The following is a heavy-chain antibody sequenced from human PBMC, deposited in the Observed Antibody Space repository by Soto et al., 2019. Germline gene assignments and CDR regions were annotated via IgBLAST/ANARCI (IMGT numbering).Heavy chain of an antibody. CDR1: GFTFSSYG. Sequence: GGSLRLSCAASGFTFSSYGMHWVRQAPGKGLEWVAVIWYDGSNKYYADSVKGRFTISRDNSKNTLYLQMNSLRAEDTAVYYCARDHQDRDIVVVVAAPDYWGQGTLVTVSS. D-gene: IGHD2-15*01. CDR3: ARDHQDRDIVVVVAAPDY. V-gene: IGHV3-33*01. J-gene: IGHJ4*02. CDR2: IWYDGSNK.